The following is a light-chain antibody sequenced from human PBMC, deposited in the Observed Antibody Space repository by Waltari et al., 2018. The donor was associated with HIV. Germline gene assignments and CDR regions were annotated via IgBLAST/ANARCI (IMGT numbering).Light chain of an antibody. V-gene: IGKV1-5*03. J-gene: IGKJ2*01. CDR2: RAS. CDR1: QNINNW. CDR3: QQYKSYPVT. Sequence: DIQLTQSASSLAATVGDRVTLTCRASQNINNWLAWYQQKPGETPKFLIYRASTLESGVPSRFSGSGSGTEFSLTISSLQPEDFAIYFCQQYKSYPVTFGRGT.